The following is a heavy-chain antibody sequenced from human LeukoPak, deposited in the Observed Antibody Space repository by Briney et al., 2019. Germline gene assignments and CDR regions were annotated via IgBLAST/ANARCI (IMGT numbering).Heavy chain of an antibody. J-gene: IGHJ3*02. CDR2: IKSKTDGGTT. V-gene: IGHV3-15*01. Sequence: PGGSLRLSCAASGFTFSNAWMSWVRQAPGKGLEWVGRIKSKTDGGTTDYAAPVKGRFTISRDDSKNTLYLQMNSLKTEDTAVYYCTTDPDYYDSSCYFYGAFDIWGQGTMVTVSS. D-gene: IGHD3-22*01. CDR3: TTDPDYYDSSCYFYGAFDI. CDR1: GFTFSNAW.